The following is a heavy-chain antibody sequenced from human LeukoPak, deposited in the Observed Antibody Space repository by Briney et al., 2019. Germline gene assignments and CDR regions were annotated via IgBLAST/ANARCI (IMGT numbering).Heavy chain of an antibody. Sequence: GRSLRLSCAASGFTFSSYAMHWVRQAPGKGLEWVALISYDGSNKYYADSVKGRFTISRDNSKNTLYLQMNSLRAEDTAVYYCARAREDSGYVLEGDAFNIWGQGTMVTVSS. CDR1: GFTFSSYA. V-gene: IGHV3-30-3*01. CDR3: ARAREDSGYVLEGDAFNI. D-gene: IGHD5-12*01. CDR2: ISYDGSNK. J-gene: IGHJ3*02.